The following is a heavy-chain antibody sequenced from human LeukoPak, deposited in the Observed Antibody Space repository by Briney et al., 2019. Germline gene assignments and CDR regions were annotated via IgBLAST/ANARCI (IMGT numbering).Heavy chain of an antibody. CDR3: ARPSGLYSGWYGNFDY. CDR2: INPNSGGA. CDR1: GYTFTGYY. Sequence: ASVKVSCKASGYTFTGYYMHWVRQAPGQGGEWMGGINPNSGGANYPHKFQGRVTMTRDTSISTAYLELSRLRSDDTAVYYCARPSGLYSGWYGNFDYWGQGTLVTVSS. J-gene: IGHJ4*02. D-gene: IGHD6-19*01. V-gene: IGHV1-2*02.